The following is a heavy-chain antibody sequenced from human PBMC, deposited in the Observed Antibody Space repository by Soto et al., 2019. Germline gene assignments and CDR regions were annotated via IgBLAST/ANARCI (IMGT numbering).Heavy chain of an antibody. Sequence: QVQLVESGGGLVKPGGSLRLSCAASGFTFSDYYMSWIRQAPGKGLEWVSYISSSGSTIYYADSVKGRFTISRDNAKNSLYLQMTSLRAEDTAVYYCARGVPPSPRYCSSTSCYGVVDYWGQGTLVTVSS. J-gene: IGHJ4*02. CDR2: ISSSGSTI. CDR1: GFTFSDYY. CDR3: ARGVPPSPRYCSSTSCYGVVDY. V-gene: IGHV3-11*01. D-gene: IGHD2-2*01.